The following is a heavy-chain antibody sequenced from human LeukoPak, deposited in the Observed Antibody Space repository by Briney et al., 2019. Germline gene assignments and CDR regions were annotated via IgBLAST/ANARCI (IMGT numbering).Heavy chain of an antibody. CDR2: IYHSGST. D-gene: IGHD3-3*01. CDR3: ATETRLGGVGDY. V-gene: IGHV4-30-2*01. J-gene: IGHJ4*02. CDR1: GGSISSGGYS. Sequence: SETLSLTCTVSGGSISSGGYSWSWIRQPPGKGLEWIGYIYHSGSTYYNPSLKSRVTISVDRSKNQFSLKLSSVTAADTAVYYCATETRLGGVGDYWGQGTLVTVSS.